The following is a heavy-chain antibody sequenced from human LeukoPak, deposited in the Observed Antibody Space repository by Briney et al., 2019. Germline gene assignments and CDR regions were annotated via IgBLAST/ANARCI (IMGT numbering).Heavy chain of an antibody. CDR2: INPNSGGT. Sequence: ASVKVSCKASGYTFTSYDINWVRQATGQGLEWMGWINPNSGGTNYAQKFQGGVTMTRDTSISTAYMELSRLRSDDTAVYYCARDDILTGSRWFDPWGQGTLVTVSS. CDR3: ARDDILTGSRWFDP. V-gene: IGHV1-2*02. CDR1: GYTFTSYD. D-gene: IGHD3-9*01. J-gene: IGHJ5*02.